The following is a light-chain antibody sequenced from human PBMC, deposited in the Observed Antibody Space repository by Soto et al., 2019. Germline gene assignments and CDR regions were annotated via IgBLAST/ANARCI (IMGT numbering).Light chain of an antibody. CDR1: QSIRDW. CDR2: KAS. Sequence: DIQRTQCPSTLSASVGERVTITCRASQSIRDWLAWYQQIPGKAPKLLIYKASNLESGVPSRFSGTGSGTEFTLIINGLQPDDFATYYCQQYHSDSRRTFGQGTKVDIK. CDR3: QQYHSDSRRT. V-gene: IGKV1-5*03. J-gene: IGKJ1*01.